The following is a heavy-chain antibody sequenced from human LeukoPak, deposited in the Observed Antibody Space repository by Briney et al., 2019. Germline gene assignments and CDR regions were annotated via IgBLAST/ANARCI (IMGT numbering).Heavy chain of an antibody. V-gene: IGHV3-9*01. D-gene: IGHD3-10*01. CDR3: AKAIWFGELSLGGYFDY. Sequence: GGSLRLSCAASGFTFDDYAMHWVRQAPGKGLEWVSGISWNSGSIGYADSVKGRFTISRDNAKNSLYLQMNSLRAEDTALYYCAKAIWFGELSLGGYFDYWGQGTLVTVSS. CDR1: GFTFDDYA. CDR2: ISWNSGSI. J-gene: IGHJ4*02.